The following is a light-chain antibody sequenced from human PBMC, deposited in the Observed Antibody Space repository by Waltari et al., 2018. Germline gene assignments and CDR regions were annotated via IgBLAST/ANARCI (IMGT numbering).Light chain of an antibody. CDR3: QQYNSFPPT. CDR2: AAS. CDR1: QAINTF. Sequence: DIQMTQSPSSLSPSVGDRVIITCRASQAINTFLAWFQQKPGKAPRPLIYAASTLQSRVSSNFSGSGSGTNFTLTISSLQPEDCATYYYQQYNSFPPTFGGGTRVEI. V-gene: IGKV1-16*02. J-gene: IGKJ4*01.